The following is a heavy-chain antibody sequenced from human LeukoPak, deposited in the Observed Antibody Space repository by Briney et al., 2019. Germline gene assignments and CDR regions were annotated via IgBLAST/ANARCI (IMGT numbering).Heavy chain of an antibody. CDR3: ARAEPPYHGRLDS. CDR1: GFTFSSYD. V-gene: IGHV3-13*01. Sequence: GGSLRLSCAGSGFTFSSYDMHWVRQATGKGLEWVSGIGVAGDTHYPNSVRGRFTIIRENARNSLYLQMNSLRAEDTAVYYCARAEPPYHGRLDSWGQGILVTVSS. CDR2: IGVAGDT. D-gene: IGHD3-16*01. J-gene: IGHJ5*01.